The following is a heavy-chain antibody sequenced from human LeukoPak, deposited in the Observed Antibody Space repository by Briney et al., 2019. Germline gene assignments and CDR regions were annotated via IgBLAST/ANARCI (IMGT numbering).Heavy chain of an antibody. V-gene: IGHV3-21*01. CDR1: GFTFSDSG. D-gene: IGHD3-9*01. J-gene: IGHJ4*02. CDR3: ARGGSDILTQHDY. Sequence: GGSLRLSCAASGFTFSDSGMNSVRQAPGKGLEWVSSISSSSRYIYYADSVKGRFTISRDNAKNSLYLQMNSLRAEDTAVYYCARGGSDILTQHDYWGQGTLVTVSS. CDR2: ISSSSRYI.